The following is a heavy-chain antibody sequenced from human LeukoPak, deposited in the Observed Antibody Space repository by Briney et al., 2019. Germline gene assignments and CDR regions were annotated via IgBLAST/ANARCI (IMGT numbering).Heavy chain of an antibody. CDR3: ALIGRGSYYTFYYGMDV. V-gene: IGHV4-39*01. J-gene: IGHJ6*02. D-gene: IGHD1-26*01. CDR2: IYYSGST. CDR1: GGSISSSSYY. Sequence: SETLSLTCTVSGGSISSSSYYWGWIRQRPGKGLEWIGSIYYSGSTYYNPSLKSRVTISVDTSKNQFSLKLSSVTAADTAVYYCALIGRGSYYTFYYGMDVWGQGTTVTVSS.